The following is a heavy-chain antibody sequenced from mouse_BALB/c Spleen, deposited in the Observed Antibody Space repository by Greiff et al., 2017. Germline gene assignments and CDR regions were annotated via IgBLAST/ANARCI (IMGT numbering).Heavy chain of an antibody. CDR1: GFSLTGYG. J-gene: IGHJ4*01. Sequence: VMLVESGPGLVAPSQSLSITCTVSGFSLTGYGVNWVRQPPGKGLEWLGMIWGDGSTDYNSALKSRLSISKDNSKSQVFLKMNSLQTDDTARYYCASYTTAHYYAMDYWGQGTSVTVSS. D-gene: IGHD1-2*01. CDR2: IWGDGST. V-gene: IGHV2-6-7*01. CDR3: ASYTTAHYYAMDY.